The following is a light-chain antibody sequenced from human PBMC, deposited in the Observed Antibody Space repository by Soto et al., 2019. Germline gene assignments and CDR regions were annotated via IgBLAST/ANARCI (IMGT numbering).Light chain of an antibody. CDR1: SSDVGIYNY. CDR3: SSYTSSSTLDVV. V-gene: IGLV2-14*01. CDR2: DVN. Sequence: QSALTQPASVSGSPGQSITISCTGTSSDVGIYNYVSWYQQHPGKAPKVLIFDVNNRPSGVSNRFSGSKSGNTASLTISGLQAEDEADYYCSSYTSSSTLDVVFGGGTQLTVL. J-gene: IGLJ2*01.